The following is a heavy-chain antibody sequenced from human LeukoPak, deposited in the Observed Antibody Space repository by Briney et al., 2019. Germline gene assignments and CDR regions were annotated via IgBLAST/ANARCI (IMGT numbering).Heavy chain of an antibody. D-gene: IGHD4-17*01. J-gene: IGHJ4*02. V-gene: IGHV3-11*04. CDR2: ISSSGSTI. CDR3: ARSPPESYGDYPYYFDY. CDR1: GFTFSDYY. Sequence: PGGSLRLSCAASGFTFSDYYMSWIRQAPGKGLVWVSYISSSGSTIYYADSVKGRFTISRDNAKNSLYLQMNSLRAEDTAVYYCARSPPESYGDYPYYFDYWGQGTLVTVSS.